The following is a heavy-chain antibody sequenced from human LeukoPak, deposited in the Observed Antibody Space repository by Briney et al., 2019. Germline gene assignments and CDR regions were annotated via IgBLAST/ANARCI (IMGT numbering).Heavy chain of an antibody. CDR2: ISGSGGST. CDR3: AKGGVVGAASPKYFDY. CDR1: GFTFSSYA. J-gene: IGHJ4*02. D-gene: IGHD1-26*01. Sequence: GALRLSCAASGFTFSSYAMSWVRQAPGKGLEWVSAISGSGGSTYYADSVKGRFTISRDNSENTLYLQMNSLRAEDTAVYYCAKGGVVGAASPKYFDYWGQGTLVTVSS. V-gene: IGHV3-23*01.